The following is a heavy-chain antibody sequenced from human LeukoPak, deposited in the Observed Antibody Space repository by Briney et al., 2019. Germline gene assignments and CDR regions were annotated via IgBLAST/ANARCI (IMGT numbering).Heavy chain of an antibody. J-gene: IGHJ4*02. D-gene: IGHD3-16*01. CDR2: IRCDGSNK. CDR3: AKDVDHLRLGEFYGSY. Sequence: PGGSLRLSCAASGFTFSSYGMHWVRQAPGKGLEWVAFIRCDGSNKYYADSVKGRFTISRDNSKNTLYLQMNSLRAEDTAVYYCAKDVDHLRLGEFYGSYWGQGTLVTVSS. V-gene: IGHV3-30*02. CDR1: GFTFSSYG.